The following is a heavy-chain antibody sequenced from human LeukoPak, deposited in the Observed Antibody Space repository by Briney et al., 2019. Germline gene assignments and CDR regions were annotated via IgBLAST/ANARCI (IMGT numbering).Heavy chain of an antibody. Sequence: SETLSLTCAVYGDSFNRYFWSWLRQSPGRGLEWIGEVNYRGSTIYSPSVKTRVTVSVDTSKNQISLALKSVTAADTATYFCARGSAFDGHCAAGACSAAYSDHWGPGTPVIVTA. V-gene: IGHV4-34*09. CDR3: ARGSAFDGHCAAGACSAAYSDH. CDR2: VNYRGST. CDR1: GDSFNRYF. D-gene: IGHD2-2*03. J-gene: IGHJ4*01.